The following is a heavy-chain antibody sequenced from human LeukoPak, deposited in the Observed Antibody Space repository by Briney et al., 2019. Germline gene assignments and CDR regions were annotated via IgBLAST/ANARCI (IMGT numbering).Heavy chain of an antibody. V-gene: IGHV1-46*01. D-gene: IGHD5-18*01. J-gene: IGHJ4*02. Sequence: ASVKVSCKASGYTFTSYYMHWVRQAPGQGLEWMGIINPTGGSTRYAQRFQGRVTVTRDTSTSTVYMELSSLRSEDAAVYYCARDLGDIGYSYGFDYWGQGTLVTVSS. CDR3: ARDLGDIGYSYGFDY. CDR1: GYTFTSYY. CDR2: INPTGGST.